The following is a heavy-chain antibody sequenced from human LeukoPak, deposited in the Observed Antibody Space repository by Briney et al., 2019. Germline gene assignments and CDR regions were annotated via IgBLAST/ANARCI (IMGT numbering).Heavy chain of an antibody. CDR2: ISGSGGST. CDR3: AKGVGGVVPAANFDY. J-gene: IGHJ4*02. V-gene: IGHV3-23*01. CDR1: GFTFSSYA. Sequence: GGSLRLSCAASGFTFSSYAMSWVRQAPGKGLDWVSAISGSGGSTYYADSVKGRFTISRDNSKNTLYLQMNSLRAEDTAVYYCAKGVGGVVPAANFDYWGQGTLVTVSS. D-gene: IGHD2-2*01.